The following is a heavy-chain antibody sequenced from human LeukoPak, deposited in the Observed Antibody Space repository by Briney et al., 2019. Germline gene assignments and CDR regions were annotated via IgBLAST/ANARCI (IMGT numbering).Heavy chain of an antibody. Sequence: PGGSLRLSCAASGFTVSSNYMSWVRQAPGKGLEWVSVIYSGGSTCYADSVKGRFTISRDNSKNTLYLQMNSLRAEDTAVYYCAKDWPRMATTSGLDYWGQGTLVTVSS. J-gene: IGHJ4*02. D-gene: IGHD5-24*01. CDR3: AKDWPRMATTSGLDY. V-gene: IGHV3-53*01. CDR1: GFTVSSNY. CDR2: IYSGGST.